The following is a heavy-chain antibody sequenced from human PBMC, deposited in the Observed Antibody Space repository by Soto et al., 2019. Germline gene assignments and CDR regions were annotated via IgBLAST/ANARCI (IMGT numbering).Heavy chain of an antibody. J-gene: IGHJ4*02. Sequence: QVQLVQSGAEVKKPGASVKVSCKTSGYTFTSYGISWVRQAPGQGLEWMGWISAHNGNTKYAQKVQGRVTMTTGTSTSTAYMELRSLRSDDTAVYYCARDLAAGMIDYWGQGTLVTVSS. CDR1: GYTFTSYG. CDR2: ISAHNGNT. CDR3: ARDLAAGMIDY. V-gene: IGHV1-18*01. D-gene: IGHD6-13*01.